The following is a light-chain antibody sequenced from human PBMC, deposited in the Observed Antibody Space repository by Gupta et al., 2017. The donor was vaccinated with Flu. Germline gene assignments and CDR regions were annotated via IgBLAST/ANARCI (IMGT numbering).Light chain of an antibody. Sequence: QSVLPQPPSVSAAPGQKVTVSCSGGSSNIENNYVAWYQQLPGTAPKLLIYENDKRPSGIPDRFSGSKYGSSATLDSTGLQTGDEADYYCGTGDSSRSSVVFGGGTKLTVL. J-gene: IGLJ2*01. V-gene: IGLV1-51*02. CDR1: SSNIENNY. CDR2: END. CDR3: GTGDSSRSSVV.